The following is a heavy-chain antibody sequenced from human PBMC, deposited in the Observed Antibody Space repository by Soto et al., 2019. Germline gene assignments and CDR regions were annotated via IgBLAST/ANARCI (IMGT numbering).Heavy chain of an antibody. V-gene: IGHV3-30-3*01. J-gene: IGHJ4*02. Sequence: HVQLVESGGGVVQPGRSLRLSCAASGFTFSSYAMHWVRQAPGKGLEWVAVISYDGSNKYYADSVKGRFTISRDNSKNTLYLQMNSLRAEDTAVYYCARAAARRMGSRFDYWGQGTLVTVSS. CDR2: ISYDGSNK. CDR1: GFTFSSYA. CDR3: ARAAARRMGSRFDY. D-gene: IGHD6-6*01.